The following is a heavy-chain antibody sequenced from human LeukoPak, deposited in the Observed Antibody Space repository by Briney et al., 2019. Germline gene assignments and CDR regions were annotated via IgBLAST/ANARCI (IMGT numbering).Heavy chain of an antibody. Sequence: ASVKVSCKASGYTFTSYYMHWVRQAPGQGLEWMGIINPSGGSTSYAQKFQGRVTMTRDTSTSTVYMELSSLRSEDTAVYYCARDMTVTTYGINYYGMDVWGQGTTVTVSS. J-gene: IGHJ6*02. V-gene: IGHV1-46*01. D-gene: IGHD4-17*01. CDR3: ARDMTVTTYGINYYGMDV. CDR2: INPSGGST. CDR1: GYTFTSYY.